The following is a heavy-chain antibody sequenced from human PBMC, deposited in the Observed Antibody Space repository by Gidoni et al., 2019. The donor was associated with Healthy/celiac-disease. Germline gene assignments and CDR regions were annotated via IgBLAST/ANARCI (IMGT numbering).Heavy chain of an antibody. V-gene: IGHV1-69*01. J-gene: IGHJ6*02. CDR1: GGTFSSYA. Sequence: QVQLVQSGAEVKKPGSSVKVSCKASGGTFSSYAISWVRQAPGQGLEWMGGIIPIVGTANYAQKFQGRVTMTADESTRTAYMELSSMRSEDTAVYYCASSPSSSWQNYGMDVWGQGTTVTVSS. CDR2: IIPIVGTA. CDR3: ASSPSSSWQNYGMDV. D-gene: IGHD6-13*01.